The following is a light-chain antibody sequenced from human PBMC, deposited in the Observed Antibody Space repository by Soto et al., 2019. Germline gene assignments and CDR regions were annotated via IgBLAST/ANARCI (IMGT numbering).Light chain of an antibody. CDR1: SSNIESNT. CDR2: SNN. J-gene: IGLJ3*02. V-gene: IGLV1-44*01. CDR3: AAWDDSLSGRV. Sequence: QAVVPQPPSASGTPGQWVTISCSGSSSNIESNTVNWYQQVPGTSPKLLIYSNNQRPSGVPDRFSGSKSGTSASLAISGLQSEDEADYYCAAWDDSLSGRVFGGGTKLTVL.